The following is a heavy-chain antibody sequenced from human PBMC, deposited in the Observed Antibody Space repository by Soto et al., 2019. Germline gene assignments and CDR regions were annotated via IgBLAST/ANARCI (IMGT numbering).Heavy chain of an antibody. V-gene: IGHV3-23*01. J-gene: IGHJ4*02. D-gene: IGHD3-22*01. CDR2: ISGSGGST. Sequence: GGSLRLSCAASGFTFSSYAMSWVRQAPGKGLEWVSAISGSGGSTYYADSVNGRFTISRDNSKNTLYLQMNSLRAEDTAVYYCAKSINYYDSSGYYMDYWGQGTLVTVSS. CDR1: GFTFSSYA. CDR3: AKSINYYDSSGYYMDY.